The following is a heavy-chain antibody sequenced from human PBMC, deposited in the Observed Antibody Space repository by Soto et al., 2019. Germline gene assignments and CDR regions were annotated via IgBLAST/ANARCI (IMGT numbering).Heavy chain of an antibody. Sequence: QEQLVQAGAEVKKPGSSVRISCRASGGTFSNDAVSWVRQAPGQGLQWMGGIIPIFGTTHYAQKFQGRVTITADGSTATAYMELRSVTSEDTAVYYCATGLRTGNYGMDVWGQGTAVTVSS. CDR3: ATGLRTGNYGMDV. D-gene: IGHD3-10*01. V-gene: IGHV1-69*01. CDR1: GGTFSNDA. J-gene: IGHJ6*02. CDR2: IIPIFGTT.